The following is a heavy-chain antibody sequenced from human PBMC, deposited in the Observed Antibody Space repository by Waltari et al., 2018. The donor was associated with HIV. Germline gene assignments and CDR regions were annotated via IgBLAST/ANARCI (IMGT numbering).Heavy chain of an antibody. CDR1: GFNVRDTW. CDR2: MNPHAEGSNT. D-gene: IGHD2-15*01. V-gene: IGHV3-74*01. CDR3: VRDFGGPSDQ. J-gene: IGHJ4*02. Sequence: EAQLVESGEGLVQLGGHLGFPCAASGFNVRDTWMHWVRLGHRQGLMCVARMNPHAEGSNTNYATSVRDRFTISRYYTTNTLYLQMHSLRVDDTAVYYCVRDFGGPSDQWGQGALVTVSA.